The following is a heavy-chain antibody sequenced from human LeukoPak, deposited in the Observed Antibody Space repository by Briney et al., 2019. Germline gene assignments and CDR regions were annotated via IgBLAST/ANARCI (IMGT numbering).Heavy chain of an antibody. Sequence: GGSLRLSCAASGLTFSSYSMSWVRQAPGKGLEWVSAISGGGGRTYYADSVKGRLTISRDNSKNTLYLQMNSLRAEDTAVYYCAKGYCSSTSCYRYWGQGTLVTVSS. J-gene: IGHJ4*02. D-gene: IGHD2-2*01. V-gene: IGHV3-23*01. CDR1: GLTFSSYS. CDR3: AKGYCSSTSCYRY. CDR2: ISGGGGRT.